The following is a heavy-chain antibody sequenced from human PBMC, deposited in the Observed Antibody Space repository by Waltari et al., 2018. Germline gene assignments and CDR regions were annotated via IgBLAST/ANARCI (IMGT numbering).Heavy chain of an antibody. V-gene: IGHV3-48*01. CDR1: VLSFSTYN. CDR2: ISSSTTT. CDR3: ARGRAGYIQDVFDI. D-gene: IGHD5-12*01. Sequence: EVQLVESGGGLVQPGDYLRLSCAASVLSFSTYNMNWVRQAPGKGLEWVSYISSSTTTYYADYVKGRFTISRDNAKNSLYLQMNSLRAEDTALYYCARGRAGYIQDVFDIWGQGTMVSVSS. J-gene: IGHJ3*02.